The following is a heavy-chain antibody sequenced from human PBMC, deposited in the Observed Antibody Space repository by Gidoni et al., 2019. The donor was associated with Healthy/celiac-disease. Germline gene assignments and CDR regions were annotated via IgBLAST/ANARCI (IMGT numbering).Heavy chain of an antibody. CDR3: AKAGYYDFWSGYGSDY. CDR2: ISGSGGST. Sequence: EVQLVESGGGLVQPGGSLRLSCAASGFTFSSYAMSWVRQAPGKGLEWVSAISGSGGSTYYADSVKGRFTISRDNSKNTLYLQMNSLRAEDTAVYYCAKAGYYDFWSGYGSDYWGQGTLVTVSS. J-gene: IGHJ4*02. CDR1: GFTFSSYA. V-gene: IGHV3-23*04. D-gene: IGHD3-3*01.